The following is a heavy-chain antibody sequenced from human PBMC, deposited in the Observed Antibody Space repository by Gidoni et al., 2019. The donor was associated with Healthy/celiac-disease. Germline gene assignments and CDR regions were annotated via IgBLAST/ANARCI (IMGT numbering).Heavy chain of an antibody. V-gene: IGHV1-69*02. Sequence: QVQLVQSGAEVKKPGSSVKVSCKASGGRFSSYTLSWVRQAPGQGLEWMGRIIPILGIANYAQKFQGRVTITADKSTSTAYMELSSLRSEDTAVYYCARVLLWFGESAFDWGQGTLVTVSS. J-gene: IGHJ4*02. CDR1: GGRFSSYT. CDR3: ARVLLWFGESAFD. D-gene: IGHD3-10*01. CDR2: IIPILGIA.